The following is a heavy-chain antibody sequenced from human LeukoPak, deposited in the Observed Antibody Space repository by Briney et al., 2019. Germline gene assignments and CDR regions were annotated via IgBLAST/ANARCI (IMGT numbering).Heavy chain of an antibody. CDR3: ARGLMMAVAGRGEFHY. V-gene: IGHV4-39*07. CDR1: GGSISSSSYY. Sequence: SETLSLTCTVSGGSISSSSYYWGWIRQPPGKGLEWIGSISDSGDTHYNPSLKSRVTMSVDTSKNQFSLKLSSVTAADTAVYYCARGLMMAVAGRGEFHYWGQGTLVTVSS. J-gene: IGHJ4*02. CDR2: ISDSGDT. D-gene: IGHD6-13*01.